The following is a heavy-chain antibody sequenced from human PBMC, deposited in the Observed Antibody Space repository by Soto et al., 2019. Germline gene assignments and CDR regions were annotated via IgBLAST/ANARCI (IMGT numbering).Heavy chain of an antibody. D-gene: IGHD5-18*01. Sequence: GGSLRLSCAASGFTFGTYAMNWVRQAPGKGLEWVSGITGSGGSTYYADSVKGRFTISRDNSKNTLYLQMNSLRADDTAVYYWATDRSVDTRDWFDPWGQRTLVTVSS. CDR2: ITGSGGST. V-gene: IGHV3-23*01. CDR1: GFTFGTYA. J-gene: IGHJ5*02. CDR3: ATDRSVDTRDWFDP.